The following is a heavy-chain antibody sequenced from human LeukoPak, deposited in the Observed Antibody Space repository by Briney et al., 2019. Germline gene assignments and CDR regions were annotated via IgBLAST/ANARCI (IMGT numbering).Heavy chain of an antibody. CDR3: ARDIRDCVAVTGTCWFDP. CDR1: GFPFSTYS. D-gene: IGHD6-19*01. V-gene: IGHV3-21*01. CDR2: ISSSSNYI. Sequence: GGSLRLSCAASGFPFSTYSMNWVRQAPGKGLEWVSSISSSSNYIYYADSVKGRFTISRDNSKNSLYLQMNSLRAEDTAVYYCARDIRDCVAVTGTCWFDPWGQGTLVTVSS. J-gene: IGHJ5*02.